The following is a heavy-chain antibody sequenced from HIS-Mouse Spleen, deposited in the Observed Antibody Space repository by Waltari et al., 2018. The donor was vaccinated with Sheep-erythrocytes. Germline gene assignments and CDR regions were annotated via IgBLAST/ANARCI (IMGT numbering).Heavy chain of an antibody. CDR3: ARVASGATFDY. D-gene: IGHD1-26*01. Sequence: EVQLVESGGGLVKPGGSLRLSCAASGFTFSSYSMNWVRQAPGNGLECVSSISSKSIYILYADSVKGQFTISRDNAKNSLYLQMNSLRAEDTAVYYCARVASGATFDYWGQGTLVTVSS. CDR2: ISSKSIYI. J-gene: IGHJ4*02. CDR1: GFTFSSYS. V-gene: IGHV3-21*01.